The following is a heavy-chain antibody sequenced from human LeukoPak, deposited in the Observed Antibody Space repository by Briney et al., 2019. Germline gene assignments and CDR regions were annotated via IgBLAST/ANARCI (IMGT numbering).Heavy chain of an antibody. Sequence: PSETLSLNCTVSGGSISSYYWSWIRQPAGKGLEWIGRLYTSGSTNYNPSLKSRVTMSVDTSKNQFSLKLSSVTAADTAVYYCARDAIPTFSGYYYYYMDVWGKGTTVTVSS. CDR2: LYTSGST. V-gene: IGHV4-4*07. D-gene: IGHD2-8*02. CDR1: GGSISSYY. J-gene: IGHJ6*03. CDR3: ARDAIPTFSGYYYYYMDV.